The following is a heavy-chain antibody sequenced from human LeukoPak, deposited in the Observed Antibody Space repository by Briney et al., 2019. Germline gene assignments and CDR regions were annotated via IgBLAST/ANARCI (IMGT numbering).Heavy chain of an antibody. V-gene: IGHV3-15*01. J-gene: IGHJ4*02. Sequence: PGGSLGLSCEVSGFTFDNAWMSWVRQAPGKGLEWVGRIRSRTAGGTTDYGAPVKGRFTISRDDSKNTVYLQMNNLKSEDTAIYYCSTGGGTNGYWGQGTLVTVS. D-gene: IGHD2-15*01. CDR3: STGGGTNGY. CDR1: GFTFDNAW. CDR2: IRSRTAGGTT.